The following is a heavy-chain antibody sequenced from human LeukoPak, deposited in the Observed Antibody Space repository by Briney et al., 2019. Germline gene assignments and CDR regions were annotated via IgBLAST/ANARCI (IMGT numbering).Heavy chain of an antibody. Sequence: QPGRSLRLSCAASGFTFSSYAMHWVRQAPGKGLEWVAVISYDGSNKYYADSVKGRFTISRDNSKNTLYLQMNSLRSEDTAVYYCARSGGATHYFDYWGQGTLVTVSS. CDR1: GFTFSSYA. D-gene: IGHD1-26*01. CDR2: ISYDGSNK. J-gene: IGHJ4*02. V-gene: IGHV3-30-3*01. CDR3: ARSGGATHYFDY.